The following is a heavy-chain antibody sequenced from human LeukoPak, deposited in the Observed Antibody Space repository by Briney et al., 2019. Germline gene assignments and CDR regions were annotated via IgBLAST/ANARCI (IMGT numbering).Heavy chain of an antibody. CDR2: IYYSGST. CDR1: GGSISSSSYY. V-gene: IGHV4-39*01. D-gene: IGHD3-9*01. CDR3: ARLGNYDILTGYLFDY. Sequence: SETLSPTCTVSGGSISSSSYYWGWIRQPPGKGLEWIGSIYYSGSTYYNPSLKSRVTISVDTSKNQFSLKLSSVTAADTAVYYCARLGNYDILTGYLFDYWGQGTLVTVSS. J-gene: IGHJ4*02.